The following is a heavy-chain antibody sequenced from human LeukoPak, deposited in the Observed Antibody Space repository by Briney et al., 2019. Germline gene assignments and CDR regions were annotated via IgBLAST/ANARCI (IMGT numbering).Heavy chain of an antibody. CDR1: VYGFIDVY. CDR2: IHPHSGDT. V-gene: IGHV1-2*02. D-gene: IGHD1-1*01. Sequence: ASVTVSFMSSVYGFIDVYFHWVRQAPGQGLAWMGWIHPHSGDTNYAQSFQGRIRMDASFDTAYIELSRLTADDTAVYYCATSSTVTHTRDPWGQGTLVTVSS. CDR3: ATSSTVTHTRDP. J-gene: IGHJ5*02.